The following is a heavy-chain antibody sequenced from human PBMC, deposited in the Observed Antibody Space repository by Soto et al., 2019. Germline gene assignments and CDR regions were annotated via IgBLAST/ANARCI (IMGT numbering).Heavy chain of an antibody. CDR3: AREFTMVRGPYYYGMTS. CDR1: GGSISSGDYY. J-gene: IGHJ6*02. CDR2: IYYSGST. V-gene: IGHV4-30-4*01. D-gene: IGHD3-10*01. Sequence: QVQLQESGPGLVKPSQTQSLTCTVSGGSISSGDYYWSWIRQPPGKGLEWIGYIYYSGSTYYNPSLKSRVTISVDTSKNQFSLKLSSVTAADTAVYYCAREFTMVRGPYYYGMTSGAKGPRSPSP.